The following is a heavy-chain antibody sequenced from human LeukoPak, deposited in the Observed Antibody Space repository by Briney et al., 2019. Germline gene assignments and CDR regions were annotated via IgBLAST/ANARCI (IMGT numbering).Heavy chain of an antibody. V-gene: IGHV4/OR15-8*02. CDR2: IYHNGTP. J-gene: IGHJ5*02. D-gene: IGHD3-16*01. CDR3: ARGDYYAGGGRNWFDP. Sequence: SETLSLTCAVSVGSISSGNWWGWVRQSPGKGLEWIGEIYHNGTPNYSPSLKSRVTISTDTFKNHFSLRLTSVTAADTAVFYCARGDYYAGGGRNWFDPWSQGTLVTVSS. CDR1: VGSISSGNW.